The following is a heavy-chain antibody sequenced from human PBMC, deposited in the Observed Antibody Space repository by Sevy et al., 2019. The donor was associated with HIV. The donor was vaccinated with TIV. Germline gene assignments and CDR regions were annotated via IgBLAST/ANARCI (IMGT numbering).Heavy chain of an antibody. Sequence: GGSLRLSCAASGFTFSSYAMSWVRQAPGKGLVWVSAISGSGGSTYYADSVKGRFTISRDNSKNTLYLQMNSLRAEDTAVYYCAKGRGRRGYCSGGSCATNDYWGQGTLVTVSS. D-gene: IGHD2-15*01. V-gene: IGHV3-23*01. CDR3: AKGRGRRGYCSGGSCATNDY. CDR2: ISGSGGST. J-gene: IGHJ4*02. CDR1: GFTFSSYA.